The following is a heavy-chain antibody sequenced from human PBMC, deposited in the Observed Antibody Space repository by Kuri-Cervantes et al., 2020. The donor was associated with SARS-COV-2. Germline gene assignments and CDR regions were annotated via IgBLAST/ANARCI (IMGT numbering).Heavy chain of an antibody. J-gene: IGHJ4*02. Sequence: ASVTVSCKASGYTFTVYYMHWVRPAPGQGLEWMGWINPNSGGTNYAQKFQGRVTMTRDTSISTAYMELGRLRSDDTAVYYCARVWGHNPIVYWGQGTLVTVSS. CDR3: ARVWGHNPIVY. V-gene: IGHV1-2*02. CDR1: GYTFTVYY. CDR2: INPNSGGT. D-gene: IGHD3-16*02.